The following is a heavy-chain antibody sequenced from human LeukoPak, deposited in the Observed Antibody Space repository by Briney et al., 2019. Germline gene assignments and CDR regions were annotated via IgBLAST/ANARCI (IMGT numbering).Heavy chain of an antibody. V-gene: IGHV3-48*04. CDR3: ARASSYLGNGFDY. CDR1: GFTFSSYS. CDR2: ISSSGSTI. D-gene: IGHD4-23*01. Sequence: PGGSLRLSCAASGFTFSSYSMNWVRQAPGKGLEWVSYISSSGSTIYYADSVKGRFTISRDNAKNSLYLQMNSLRAEDTAVYYCARASSYLGNGFDYWGQGTLVTVSS. J-gene: IGHJ4*02.